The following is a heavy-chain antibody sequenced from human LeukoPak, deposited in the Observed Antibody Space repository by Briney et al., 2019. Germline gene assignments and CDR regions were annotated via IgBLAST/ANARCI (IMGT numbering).Heavy chain of an antibody. D-gene: IGHD6-13*01. CDR1: GGSISSYY. CDR2: IYYSGST. CDR3: ARGRKSSSWYVGFDY. J-gene: IGHJ4*02. V-gene: IGHV4-59*12. Sequence: SETLSLTRTVSGGSISSYYWSWIRQPPGKGLEWIGYIYYSGSTNYNPSLKSRVTISVDTSKNQFSLKLSSVTAADTAVYYCARGRKSSSWYVGFDYWGQGTLVTVSS.